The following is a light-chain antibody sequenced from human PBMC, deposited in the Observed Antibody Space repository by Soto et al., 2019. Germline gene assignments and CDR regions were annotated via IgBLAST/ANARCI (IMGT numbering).Light chain of an antibody. Sequence: QSVLTQPASVSGSPGQSITISCTGTSSDVGGYNYVSWYQQHPGKAPKLMIYDVTNRPSGVSNRFSGSKSGNTASLTISGLQDEDEADYYCSSYTSSSTPLVFGGGTKVTVL. CDR2: DVT. CDR3: SSYTSSSTPLV. J-gene: IGLJ3*02. CDR1: SSDVGGYNY. V-gene: IGLV2-14*01.